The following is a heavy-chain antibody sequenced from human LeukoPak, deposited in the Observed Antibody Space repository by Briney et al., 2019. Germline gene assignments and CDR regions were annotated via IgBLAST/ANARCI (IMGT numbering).Heavy chain of an antibody. CDR1: GYTLTSYG. V-gene: IGHV1-18*01. J-gene: IGHJ4*02. D-gene: IGHD3-10*01. CDR3: ARDADGVIDY. Sequence: GASVKVSCKASGYTLTSYGISWVRQAPGQGLEWMGWISVYSGNTNYAQKLQGRVTLTTGTSTSTAYMELGSLRSDDTAVYYCARDADGVIDYWGQGTLVTVSS. CDR2: ISVYSGNT.